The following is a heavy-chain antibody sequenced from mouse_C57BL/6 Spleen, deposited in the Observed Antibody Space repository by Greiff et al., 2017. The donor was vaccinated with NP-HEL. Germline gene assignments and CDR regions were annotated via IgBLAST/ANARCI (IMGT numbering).Heavy chain of an antibody. V-gene: IGHV14-2*01. D-gene: IGHD1-1*01. J-gene: IGHJ2*01. CDR1: GFNIKDYY. CDR2: IDPEDGET. Sequence: EVKLVESGAELVKPGASVKLSCTASGFNIKDYYMHWVKQRTEQGLEWIGRIDPEDGETKYAPKFQGKATITADTSSNTAYLQLSSLTSEDTAVYYCARYRVVAFYYFDYWGQGTTLTVSS. CDR3: ARYRVVAFYYFDY.